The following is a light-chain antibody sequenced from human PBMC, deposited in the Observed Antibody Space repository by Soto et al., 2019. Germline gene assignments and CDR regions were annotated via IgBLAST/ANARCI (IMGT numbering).Light chain of an antibody. CDR2: STN. J-gene: IGLJ1*01. CDR1: SGSVSTTYS. CDR3: ALFMGNGIAV. V-gene: IGLV8-61*01. Sequence: QTVVTQEPSFSVSPGGTVTLTCGLSSGSVSTTYSPTWYQQTPGQAPRTLIYSTNTRSSGVPDRFSGSILGNKAALTITGAQADDESDYYCALFMGNGIAVFGTGTKLTVL.